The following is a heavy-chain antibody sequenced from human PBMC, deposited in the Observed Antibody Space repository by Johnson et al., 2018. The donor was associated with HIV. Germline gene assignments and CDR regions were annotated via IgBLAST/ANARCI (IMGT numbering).Heavy chain of an antibody. J-gene: IGHJ3*02. V-gene: IGHV3-30*02. CDR2: IRYDGSNR. D-gene: IGHD2-15*01. CDR1: GFTFNFYG. CDR3: AKEMRQGWSDDAFDI. Sequence: QLVESGGGVVQPGGSLRLSCAASGFTFNFYGMHWVRQAPGKGLEWVAFIRYDGSNRYYADSVKGRFTISRDNSKNTLFLRMNSLRAEDTAVYYCAKEMRQGWSDDAFDIWGQGTMVTVSS.